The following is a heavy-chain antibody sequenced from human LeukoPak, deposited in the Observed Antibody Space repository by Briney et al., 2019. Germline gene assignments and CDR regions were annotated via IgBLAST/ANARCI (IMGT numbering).Heavy chain of an antibody. J-gene: IGHJ6*03. V-gene: IGHV1-2*06. CDR2: INPNSGGT. D-gene: IGHD2-15*01. Sequence: ASVKVSCKASGYTFTGYYMHWVRQAPGQGLEWMGRINPNSGGTNYAQKFQGRVTMIRDTSMSTAYMELSRLRSDDTAVYYCARESEVVVANYYYMDVWGKGTTVTVSS. CDR3: ARESEVVVANYYYMDV. CDR1: GYTFTGYY.